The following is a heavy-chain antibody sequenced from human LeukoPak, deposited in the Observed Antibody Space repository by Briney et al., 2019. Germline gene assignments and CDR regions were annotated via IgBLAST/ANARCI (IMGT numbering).Heavy chain of an antibody. CDR2: ISNTGTYT. Sequence: GGSLRLSCAASGFTFSSYEMNWVRQAPGKGLEWVSSISNTGTYTDYADSVKGRFTISRDNAKSSLYLQMNTLTAEDTALYFCARDKVLVAPTNHPFVGWFDPWGQGTLVTVSS. V-gene: IGHV3-21*04. J-gene: IGHJ5*02. CDR1: GFTFSSYE. CDR3: ARDKVLVAPTNHPFVGWFDP. D-gene: IGHD2-15*01.